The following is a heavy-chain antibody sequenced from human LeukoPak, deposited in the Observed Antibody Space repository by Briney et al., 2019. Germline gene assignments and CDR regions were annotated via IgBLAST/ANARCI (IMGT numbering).Heavy chain of an antibody. CDR3: AKDAQRGFDYSNSLDN. CDR2: LRYDGSTA. CDR1: GFTLSSYG. V-gene: IGHV3-30*02. D-gene: IGHD4-11*01. Sequence: GGSLRLSCAASGFTLSSYGMNWVRQAPGKGLDWVAFLRYDGSTAFYEDSVKGRFTISRDSSKNTLYLQMNSLRAEDTAVYYCAKDAQRGFDYSNSLDNWGQGTLVTVSS. J-gene: IGHJ4*02.